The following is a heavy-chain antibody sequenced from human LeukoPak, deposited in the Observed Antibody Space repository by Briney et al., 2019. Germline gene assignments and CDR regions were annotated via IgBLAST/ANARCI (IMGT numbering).Heavy chain of an antibody. CDR3: ARDFGGFGELYAY. J-gene: IGHJ4*02. CDR1: GFTFSSYS. Sequence: KSGGSLRLSCAASGFTFSSYSMNWVRQAPGKGLEWVSSISSSSSYIYYADSVKGRFTISRDNAKNSLYLQMNSLRAEDTAVYYCARDFGGFGELYAYWGQGTLVTVSS. V-gene: IGHV3-21*01. CDR2: ISSSSSYI. D-gene: IGHD3-10*01.